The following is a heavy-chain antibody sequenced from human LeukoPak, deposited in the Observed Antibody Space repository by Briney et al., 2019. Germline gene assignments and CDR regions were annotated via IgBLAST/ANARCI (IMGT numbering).Heavy chain of an antibody. Sequence: PSETLSLTCTVSGGSISSYYWNWIRQPPGKGLEWIGYIYYSGSTNYNPSLKSRVTISVDTSKNQFSLKLSSVTAADTAVYYCARERSDSIFDYWGQGTLVTVSS. CDR3: ARERSDSIFDY. D-gene: IGHD2-21*02. V-gene: IGHV4-59*01. CDR1: GGSISSYY. CDR2: IYYSGST. J-gene: IGHJ4*02.